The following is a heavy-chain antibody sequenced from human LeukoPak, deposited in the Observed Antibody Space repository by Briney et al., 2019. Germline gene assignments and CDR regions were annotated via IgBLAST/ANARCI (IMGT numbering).Heavy chain of an antibody. D-gene: IGHD6-19*01. CDR1: GYTFTIYA. V-gene: IGHV1-3*01. Sequence: ASVTVSFTASGYTFTIYAMHWVRQAPGQRLEWMGWINAGNGNTKYSQKFQGRVTITRDTSASTAYMELSSLRSEDTAVYYCARDGSIAVAGNRWYYYYGMDVWGQGTTVTVSS. CDR2: INAGNGNT. CDR3: ARDGSIAVAGNRWYYYYGMDV. J-gene: IGHJ6*02.